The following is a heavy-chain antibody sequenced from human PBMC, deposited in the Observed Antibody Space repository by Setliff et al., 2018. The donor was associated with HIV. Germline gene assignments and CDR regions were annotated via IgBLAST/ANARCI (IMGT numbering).Heavy chain of an antibody. J-gene: IGHJ4*02. CDR2: IYYSGST. CDR3: ARAETFIAARNSRLDY. Sequence: PSETLSLTCTVSGDSISSYYWSWIRQPPGKGLEWIGYIYYSGSTNYNPSLKSRVTISVDTSKNQFSLKLSSVTAADTAVYYCARAETFIAARNSRLDYWGQGMLVTVSS. V-gene: IGHV4-59*01. CDR1: GDSISSYY. D-gene: IGHD6-6*01.